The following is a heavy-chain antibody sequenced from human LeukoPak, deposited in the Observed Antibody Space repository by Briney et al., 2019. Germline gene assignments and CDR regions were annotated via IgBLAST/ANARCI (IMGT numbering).Heavy chain of an antibody. CDR1: GFTFSSYW. CDR3: ARVEGLLWFGELLYYFDY. D-gene: IGHD3-10*01. V-gene: IGHV3-7*03. CDR2: IKQDGSEK. J-gene: IGHJ4*02. Sequence: GGSLRLSCAASGFTFSSYWMSWVRQAPGKGLEWVANIKQDGSEKYYVDSVKGRFTISRDNAKNSLYLQMNSLRAEDTAVYYCARVEGLLWFGELLYYFDYCGQGTLVTVSS.